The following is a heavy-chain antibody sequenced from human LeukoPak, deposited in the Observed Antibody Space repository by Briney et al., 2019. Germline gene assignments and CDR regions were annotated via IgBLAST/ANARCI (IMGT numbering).Heavy chain of an antibody. D-gene: IGHD3-16*01. J-gene: IGHJ4*02. V-gene: IGHV3-74*01. CDR2: VNSDGSGT. CDR1: GFTFSRYS. Sequence: GGSLRLPCAASGFTFSRYSMHWVRQAPGKGLVWVSHVNSDGSGTDYADSVKGRFTISGDNAKNTLYLQMNSLRVEDTVVYYCVCLGLGGLSLDWGQGTLVTVSS. CDR3: VCLGLGGLSLD.